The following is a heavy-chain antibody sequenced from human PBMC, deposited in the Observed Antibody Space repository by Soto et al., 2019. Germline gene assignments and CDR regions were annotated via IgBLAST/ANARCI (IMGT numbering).Heavy chain of an antibody. D-gene: IGHD2-15*01. J-gene: IGHJ4*02. V-gene: IGHV4-30-2*01. CDR2: IYHSGST. CDR3: ARWNCSGGSRYAGTIDY. Sequence: SETLSLTCAVSGGSISSGGYSWSWIRQPPGKGLEWIGYIYHSGSTYYNPSLKSRVTISVDRSKNQFSLKLSSVTAADTAVYYCARWNCSGGSRYAGTIDYWGQGTLVTVSS. CDR1: GGSISSGGYS.